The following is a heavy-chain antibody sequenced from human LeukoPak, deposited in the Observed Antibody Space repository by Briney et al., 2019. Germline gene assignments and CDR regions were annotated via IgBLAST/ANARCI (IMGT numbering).Heavy chain of an antibody. CDR3: ARSTRLFPWYFDY. CDR2: LYIGGST. V-gene: IGHV3-53*01. J-gene: IGHJ4*02. CDR1: GFTVSSNY. Sequence: GGSLRLSCAASGFTVSSNYMSWVRQAPGKGREWVSVLYIGGSTYYADSVRGRFTISRDNSKNTLYLQMNSLRAEDTAVYYCARSTRLFPWYFDYWGQGTLVTVSS. D-gene: IGHD3-22*01.